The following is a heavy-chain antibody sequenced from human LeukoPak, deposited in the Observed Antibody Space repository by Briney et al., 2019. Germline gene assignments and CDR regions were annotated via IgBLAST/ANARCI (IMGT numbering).Heavy chain of an antibody. V-gene: IGHV3-7*05. Sequence: QPGGSLRLSCVGSGFTFSSHRMSWVRQAPGKGLEWVANIKQDGSEVDYVDSVKGRFTISRDNAKNSLFLQMNSLRAEDTAVYYCARDFIWGQGTLVTVSS. CDR3: ARDFI. D-gene: IGHD3-10*01. CDR1: GFTFSSHR. J-gene: IGHJ4*02. CDR2: IKQDGSEV.